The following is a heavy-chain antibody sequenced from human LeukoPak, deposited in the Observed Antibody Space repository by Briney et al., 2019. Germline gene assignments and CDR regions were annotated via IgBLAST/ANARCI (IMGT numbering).Heavy chain of an antibody. D-gene: IGHD3-22*01. CDR1: GYTFTGYY. CDR3: ARDLGSDSSGYYYGDDAFDI. V-gene: IGHV1-2*02. Sequence: ASVKLSCKASGYTFTGYYMHWVRQAPGQGLGWMGWITPNSGGTNYAQKFQGRVTMTRDTSISTAYMELSRLRSDDTAVYYCARDLGSDSSGYYYGDDAFDIWGQGTMVTVSS. J-gene: IGHJ3*02. CDR2: ITPNSGGT.